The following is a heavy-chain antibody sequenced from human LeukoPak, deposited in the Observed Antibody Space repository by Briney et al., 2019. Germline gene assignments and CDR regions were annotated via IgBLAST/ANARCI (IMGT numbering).Heavy chain of an antibody. D-gene: IGHD6-25*01. CDR3: ARAVSASWFDL. V-gene: IGHV3-21*01. J-gene: IGHJ5*02. Sequence: PGGSLRLSCAASGFTFGAYTMNWVRQAPGKGLEGISSISSSSRDIYHADSVKGRFTVSRDNAKSSLYLQVNSLRAENTAVYYCARAVSASWFDLWGQGTLVTVSS. CDR2: ISSSSRDI. CDR1: GFTFGAYT.